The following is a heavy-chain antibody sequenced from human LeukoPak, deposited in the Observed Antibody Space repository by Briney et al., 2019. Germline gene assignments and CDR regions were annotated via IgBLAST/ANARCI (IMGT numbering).Heavy chain of an antibody. Sequence: SETLSLTCAVSGGSISSYYWSWIRQPPGKGLEWIGYIYYTGSTNYNPSLKSRVTMSVDTSKNQFSLKLSSVTASDTAVYYCAREGDDILTGHYFDYWGQGNMVTVSS. CDR1: GGSISSYY. CDR2: IYYTGST. D-gene: IGHD3-9*01. J-gene: IGHJ4*02. CDR3: AREGDDILTGHYFDY. V-gene: IGHV4-59*12.